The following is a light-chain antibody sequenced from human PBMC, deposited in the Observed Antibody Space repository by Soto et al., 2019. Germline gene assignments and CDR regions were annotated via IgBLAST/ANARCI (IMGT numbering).Light chain of an antibody. CDR2: GAS. CDR3: QQYDNWPPT. Sequence: EIVMTQSPATLSVSPGERATLSCRASQSVSSNLAWYQQKPGQAPRLLIYGASTRATGIPARFSGSESGTEFTLTISSLQSEDFAVYYCQQYDNWPPTFGQGNKV. J-gene: IGKJ1*01. V-gene: IGKV3-15*01. CDR1: QSVSSN.